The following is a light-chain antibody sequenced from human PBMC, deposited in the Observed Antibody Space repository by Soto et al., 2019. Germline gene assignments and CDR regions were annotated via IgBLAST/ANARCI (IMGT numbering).Light chain of an antibody. CDR1: SSNIGAGYD. Sequence: QSVLTQPPSVSGAPGQRVTISGTGSSSNIGAGYDVHWYQQLPGTAPKFLINGNTNRPSGVPDRFPGSKSGPAASLAITGLQAEDEYDYYGPSYVSSLRGSVFGTGTKLTVL. CDR3: PSYVSSLRGSV. CDR2: GNT. V-gene: IGLV1-40*01. J-gene: IGLJ1*01.